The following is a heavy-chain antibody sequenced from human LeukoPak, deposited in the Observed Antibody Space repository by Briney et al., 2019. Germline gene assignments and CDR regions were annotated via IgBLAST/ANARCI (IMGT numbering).Heavy chain of an antibody. CDR1: GFTFSSYA. J-gene: IGHJ4*02. CDR2: ISGSGDST. CDR3: AKHVGYCTASTCHFDY. V-gene: IGHV3-23*01. D-gene: IGHD2-8*02. Sequence: TGGSLRLSCAASGFTFSSYAMTWVRQSPGKGLEWASAISGSGDSTYYADSVKGRFTISRDNSKNTLYLQMNTLRAEDTAVNYCAKHVGYCTASTCHFDYWGQGTLVSVSS.